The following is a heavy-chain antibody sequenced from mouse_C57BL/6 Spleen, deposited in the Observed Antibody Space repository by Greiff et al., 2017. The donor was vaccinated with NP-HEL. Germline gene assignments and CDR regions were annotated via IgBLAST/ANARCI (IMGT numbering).Heavy chain of an antibody. D-gene: IGHD1-1*01. CDR2: IDPSDSYT. CDR1: GYTFTSYW. CDR3: ARPYSYGSSYRTWFAY. V-gene: IGHV1-69*01. J-gene: IGHJ3*01. Sequence: QVQLQQPGAELVMPGASVKLSCKASGYTFTSYWMHWVKQRPGQGLEWIGEIDPSDSYTNYNQKFKGKSTLTVDKSSSTAYMQLSSLTSEDSAVYYCARPYSYGSSYRTWFAYWGQGTLVTVSA.